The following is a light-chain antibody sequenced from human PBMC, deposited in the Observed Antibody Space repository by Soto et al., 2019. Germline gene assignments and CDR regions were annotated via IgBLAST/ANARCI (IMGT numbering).Light chain of an antibody. CDR2: ETN. J-gene: IGLJ1*01. CDR3: SSYTSSSTLGV. Sequence: QSALTQPASVSGSPGQSITISCTGTSSDVGGYNYVSWYQQHPGKAPKLMIYETNNRPSGVSNRFSGSKSGSTASLTISGLQAEDEADYYCSSYTSSSTLGVFGTGTKVTVL. V-gene: IGLV2-14*01. CDR1: SSDVGGYNY.